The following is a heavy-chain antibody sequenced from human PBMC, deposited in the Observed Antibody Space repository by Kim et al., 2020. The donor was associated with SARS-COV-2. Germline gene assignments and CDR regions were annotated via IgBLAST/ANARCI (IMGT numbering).Heavy chain of an antibody. CDR1: GGSISSYY. Sequence: SETLSLTCTVSGGSISSYYWSWIRQPPGKGLEWIGYIYYSGSTNYNPSLKSRVTISVDTSKNQFSLKLSSVTAADTAVYYCARVMGITMIVVGGFLRSYFDYWGQGTLVTVSS. V-gene: IGHV4-59*01. CDR3: ARVMGITMIVVGGFLRSYFDY. D-gene: IGHD3-22*01. CDR2: IYYSGST. J-gene: IGHJ4*02.